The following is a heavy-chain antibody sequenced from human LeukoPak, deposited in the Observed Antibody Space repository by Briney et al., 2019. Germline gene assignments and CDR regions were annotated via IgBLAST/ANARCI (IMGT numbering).Heavy chain of an antibody. Sequence: PGGSLRLSCAASGFTFSSYAMSWVRQAPGKGLEWVSAISGSGGSTYYADSVKGRFTISRDNSKNTLYLQMNSLRAEDTAVYYCAKDRSSIVVVTPFDYWGQGTLVTVSS. D-gene: IGHD3-22*01. V-gene: IGHV3-23*01. CDR1: GFTFSSYA. J-gene: IGHJ4*02. CDR2: ISGSGGST. CDR3: AKDRSSIVVVTPFDY.